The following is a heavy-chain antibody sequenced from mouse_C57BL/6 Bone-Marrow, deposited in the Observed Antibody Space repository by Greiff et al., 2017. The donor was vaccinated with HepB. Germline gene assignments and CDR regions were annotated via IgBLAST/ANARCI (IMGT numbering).Heavy chain of an antibody. CDR1: GYTFTDYY. J-gene: IGHJ3*01. CDR2: IYPNNGGN. V-gene: IGHV1-34*01. D-gene: IGHD2-2*01. CDR3: ASVGPYGYDGDRYAY. Sequence: DVQLLQSGPELVKPGASVKMSCKASGYTFTDYYMHWVKQSHGKSLAWIGYIYPNNGGNGYNQKFKGKTTLTVDKSSSTTYMVFQSLTSEDTAVYYLASVGPYGYDGDRYAYWGQGTPVTVS.